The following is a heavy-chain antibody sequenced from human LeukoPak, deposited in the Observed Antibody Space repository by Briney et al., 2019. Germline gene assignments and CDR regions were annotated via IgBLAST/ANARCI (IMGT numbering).Heavy chain of an antibody. V-gene: IGHV3-7*03. CDR3: ASRIGYSYTIDY. CDR1: GFTFSNFW. Sequence: PGVSLRLSCTASGFTFSNFWMGWVRQAPGKGLEWVANIKQDETEKFYLGSVKGRFTISRDNAKNSLYLQMSNLRAEDTAVYYCASRIGYSYTIDYWGQGTLVTVSS. D-gene: IGHD5-18*01. J-gene: IGHJ4*02. CDR2: IKQDETEK.